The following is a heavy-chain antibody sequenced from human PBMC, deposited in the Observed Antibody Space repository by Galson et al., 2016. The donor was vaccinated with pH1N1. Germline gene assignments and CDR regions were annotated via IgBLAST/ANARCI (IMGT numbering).Heavy chain of an antibody. CDR1: GFTVSSNY. V-gene: IGHV3-53*01. J-gene: IGHJ6*03. CDR3: ARGIKGVRRGARSYYYMDV. D-gene: IGHD3-10*01. Sequence: SLRLSCAASGFTVSSNYMSWVRQAPGKGLEWVSVIYSGGNTYYADSVKGRFSISRDYSKNTLYLQMNSLRVEDTAVYYCARGIKGVRRGARSYYYMDVWGKGTTVTVSS. CDR2: IYSGGNT.